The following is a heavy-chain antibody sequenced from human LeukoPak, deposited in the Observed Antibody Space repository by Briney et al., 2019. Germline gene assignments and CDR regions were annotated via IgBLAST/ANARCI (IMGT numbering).Heavy chain of an antibody. J-gene: IGHJ6*03. D-gene: IGHD3-10*01. V-gene: IGHV1-2*02. Sequence: GASVKVSCKASGYTFTGYYMHWVRQAPGQGLEWMGWINPNSGGTNYAQKFQGRVTMTRDTSISTAYMELRSLRSDDTAVYYCARRITMVRGVIIGDYYYYYMDVWGKGTTVTVSS. CDR2: INPNSGGT. CDR3: ARRITMVRGVIIGDYYYYYMDV. CDR1: GYTFTGYY.